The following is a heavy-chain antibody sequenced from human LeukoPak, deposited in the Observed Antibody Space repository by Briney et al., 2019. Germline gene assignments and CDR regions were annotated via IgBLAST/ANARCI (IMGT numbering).Heavy chain of an antibody. CDR2: ISSSSSYI. V-gene: IGHV3-21*01. CDR1: GFTFSSYS. Sequence: GGSLRLSCAASGFTFSSYSMNWVRQAPGKGLEWVSSISSSSSYIYYADSVKGRFTISRDNAKNSLYLQMNSLRAEDTAVYYCARVGTGVPAAHTIDYWGRGTLVTVSS. J-gene: IGHJ4*02. CDR3: ARVGTGVPAAHTIDY. D-gene: IGHD2-2*01.